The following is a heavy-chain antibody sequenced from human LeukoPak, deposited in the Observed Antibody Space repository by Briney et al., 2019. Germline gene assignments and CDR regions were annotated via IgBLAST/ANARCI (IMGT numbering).Heavy chain of an antibody. J-gene: IGHJ5*02. V-gene: IGHV4-59*01. CDR2: IYYSGST. Sequence: SETLSLTCTVSGGSISSYYWSWIRQPPGKGLEWLGHIYYSGSTKYNPSLKSRVTISVDTSKNQFSLKLTSVTAADTAVYYCARELPYYDFWSGYSDKNWFDPWGQGTLVTVSS. CDR3: ARELPYYDFWSGYSDKNWFDP. D-gene: IGHD3-3*01. CDR1: GGSISSYY.